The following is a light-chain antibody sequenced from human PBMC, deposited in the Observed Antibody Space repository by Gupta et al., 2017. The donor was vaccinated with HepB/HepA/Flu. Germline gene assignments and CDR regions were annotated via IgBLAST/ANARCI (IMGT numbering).Light chain of an antibody. V-gene: IGLV1-44*01. J-gene: IGLJ3*02. CDR1: SSNIGSNT. Sequence: TISCSGSSSNIGSNTVTWYQQLPGTAPNLLIYSNNQRPSGVPDRFSGSKSGTSASLAISGLQAEDEADYYCAAWDDSRNGWVFGGGTKLTVL. CDR2: SNN. CDR3: AAWDDSRNGWV.